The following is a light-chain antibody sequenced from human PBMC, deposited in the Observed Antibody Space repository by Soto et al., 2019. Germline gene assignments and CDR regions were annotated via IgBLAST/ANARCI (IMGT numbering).Light chain of an antibody. J-gene: IGKJ1*01. Sequence: DIQMTQSPSSLSASVGDRVTITCRASQVISNYLAWYQQKPGKVPKLLIYAASTLQSGVPPRFSGSGSGPDFTLTISILQPDDVATYFCQKYNTAPRTFGQGTKVEI. CDR2: AAS. V-gene: IGKV1-27*01. CDR3: QKYNTAPRT. CDR1: QVISNY.